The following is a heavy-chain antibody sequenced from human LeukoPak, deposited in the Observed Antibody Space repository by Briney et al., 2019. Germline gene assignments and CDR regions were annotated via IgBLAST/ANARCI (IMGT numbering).Heavy chain of an antibody. V-gene: IGHV4-4*07. Sequence: SETLSLTCTVSGGSISSCYWSWIRQPAGKGLEWIGRVYTSGSTNYNPSPKSRVTISVDTSKNQFSLKLSSVTAADTAVYYCAGGVTIVRGTSKHFDYWGQGTLVTVSS. CDR3: AGGVTIVRGTSKHFDY. CDR2: VYTSGST. D-gene: IGHD3-10*01. J-gene: IGHJ4*02. CDR1: GGSISSCY.